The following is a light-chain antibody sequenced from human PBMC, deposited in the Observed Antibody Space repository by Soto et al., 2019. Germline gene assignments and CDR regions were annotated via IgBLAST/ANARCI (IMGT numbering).Light chain of an antibody. Sequence: EIVLTQSPATLSLSPGERATLSCRASQSVSSYLAWYQQKPGQPPRPLIFDASNRATGIPARFSGSGSGTDFTLTISSLEPEDFAVYYCQQRSNCPLTFGGGTKVEIK. V-gene: IGKV3-11*01. CDR1: QSVSSY. J-gene: IGKJ4*01. CDR3: QQRSNCPLT. CDR2: DAS.